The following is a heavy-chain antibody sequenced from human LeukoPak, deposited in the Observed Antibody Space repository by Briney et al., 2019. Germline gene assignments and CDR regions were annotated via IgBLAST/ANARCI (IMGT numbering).Heavy chain of an antibody. V-gene: IGHV3-23*01. D-gene: IGHD2-15*01. J-gene: IGHJ5*02. CDR1: GFTFSSYG. Sequence: GGSLRLSCAATGFTFSSYGLSWVRQAPGKGLEWVSAISGSGGSTYYADSVQGRFTISKDNSKNTLFLQMNSLRADDTAVYFCAKSKEDCCGSFDPWGQGTLVTVSS. CDR2: ISGSGGST. CDR3: AKSKEDCCGSFDP.